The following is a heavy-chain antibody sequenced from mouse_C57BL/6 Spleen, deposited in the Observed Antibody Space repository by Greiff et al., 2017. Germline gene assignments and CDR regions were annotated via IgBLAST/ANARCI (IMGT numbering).Heavy chain of an antibody. V-gene: IGHV1-50*01. J-gene: IGHJ2*01. Sequence: QVQLQQPGAELVKPGASVKLSCKASGYTFTSYWMQWVKQRPGQGLEWIGEIDPSDSYTNYNQKFKGKATLTVDTPSSTAYMQLSSLTSEDSAVYYCARRYGPYFDYWGQGTTLTVSS. D-gene: IGHD1-2*01. CDR3: ARRYGPYFDY. CDR1: GYTFTSYW. CDR2: IDPSDSYT.